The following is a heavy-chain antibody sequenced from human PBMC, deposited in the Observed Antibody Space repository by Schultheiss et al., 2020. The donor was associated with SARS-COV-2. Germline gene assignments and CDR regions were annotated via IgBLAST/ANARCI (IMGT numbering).Heavy chain of an antibody. CDR3: ARDGRSGDYRSSSGPYFYNGMDV. CDR1: GGSISSGDYY. J-gene: IGHJ6*02. Sequence: SETLSLTCTVSGGSISSGDYYWSWIRQPPGKGLEWIGYIYYSGSTYYNPSLKSRVTISVDTSKNQFSLKLSSVTAADTAVYYCARDGRSGDYRSSSGPYFYNGMDVWGQGTKVTVSS. CDR2: IYYSGST. V-gene: IGHV4-30-4*01. D-gene: IGHD4-11*01.